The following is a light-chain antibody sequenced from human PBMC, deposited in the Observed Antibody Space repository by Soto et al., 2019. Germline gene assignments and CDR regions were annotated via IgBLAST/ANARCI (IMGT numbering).Light chain of an antibody. J-gene: IGKJ5*01. CDR1: QSVDTNH. CDR3: QYSDTSSIT. Sequence: EIVLTQSPGTLSLSPGERATLSRRASQSVDTNHLAWYQQKPGQAPRLLIYGASSRATGIPDRFSGSGSGTDFTLTISRLEPEDFAVFYCQYSDTSSITFGQGTRLEI. V-gene: IGKV3-20*01. CDR2: GAS.